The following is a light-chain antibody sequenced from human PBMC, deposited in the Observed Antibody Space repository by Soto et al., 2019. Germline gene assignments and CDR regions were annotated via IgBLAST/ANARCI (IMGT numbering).Light chain of an antibody. J-gene: IGKJ4*01. CDR2: GAS. Sequence: VMSQSAATLSVSLGDRATLSCRASQSVSSNLAWYQQKPGQAPRLLIYGASTRATGIPARFSGSGSGTEFTLTISSLQSEDFAVYSCQQYNNWPLTFGGGTKVDIK. V-gene: IGKV3-15*01. CDR1: QSVSSN. CDR3: QQYNNWPLT.